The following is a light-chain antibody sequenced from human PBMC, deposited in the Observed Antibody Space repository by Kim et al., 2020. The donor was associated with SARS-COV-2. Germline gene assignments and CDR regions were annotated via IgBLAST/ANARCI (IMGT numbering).Light chain of an antibody. V-gene: IGLV2-14*03. Sequence: QSALTQPASVSGSPGQSITISCTGTSSDVGGYNYVSCYQQHPGKAPKLMIFDVTNRPSGVSYRFSGSKSGNTASLTISGLQAEDEADYYCSSYTRSTTLEFGGGTKLTVL. CDR2: DVT. J-gene: IGLJ2*01. CDR1: SSDVGGYNY. CDR3: SSYTRSTTLE.